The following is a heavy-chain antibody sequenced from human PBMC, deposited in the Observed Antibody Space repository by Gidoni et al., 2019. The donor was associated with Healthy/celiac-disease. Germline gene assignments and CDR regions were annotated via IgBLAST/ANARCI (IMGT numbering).Heavy chain of an antibody. CDR2: INHSEST. Sequence: QVQLQQWGAGLMKSSEPPSTYSAVYGGSFSGSYWIWIRQPPRKGLEWIGLINHSESTNYNPSLKIRVTISVDTSKNQFSLKLSSVTAADTAVYYCARGQWYGIFDYWGQGTLVTVSS. V-gene: IGHV4-34*01. CDR3: ARGQWYGIFDY. J-gene: IGHJ4*02. D-gene: IGHD2-15*01. CDR1: GGSFSGSY.